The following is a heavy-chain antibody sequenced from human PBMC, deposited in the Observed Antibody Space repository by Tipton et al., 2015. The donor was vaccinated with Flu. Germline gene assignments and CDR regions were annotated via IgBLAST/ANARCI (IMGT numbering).Heavy chain of an antibody. V-gene: IGHV3-23*01. Sequence: SLRLSCEASGFRFSTFAMSWVRQAPGKGLEWVSTMTGSGAGTYVADSVKGRFTVSRDNPKNTLDLELNSLRVEDTAIYYCAKNMDSLFFFDHWGQGTLVTVSS. CDR1: GFRFSTFA. J-gene: IGHJ4*02. CDR3: AKNMDSLFFFDH. D-gene: IGHD2/OR15-2a*01. CDR2: MTGSGAGT.